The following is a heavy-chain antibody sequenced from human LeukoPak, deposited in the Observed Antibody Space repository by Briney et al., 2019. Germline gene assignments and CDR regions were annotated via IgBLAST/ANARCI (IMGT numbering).Heavy chain of an antibody. CDR2: ISGRGGAT. CDR1: GFIFRSFA. D-gene: IGHD3-16*01. V-gene: IGHV3-23*01. CDR3: AKSQSLLSLGGPFDS. Sequence: PGGSLTLPCAPSGFIFRSFAMIWSRRAPGKGREWLSGISGRGGATYSADSVKGRLTISRDNSKNTLYLHMNSLRAEDTAIYYCAKSQSLLSLGGPFDSWGQGTLVTVSS. J-gene: IGHJ4*02.